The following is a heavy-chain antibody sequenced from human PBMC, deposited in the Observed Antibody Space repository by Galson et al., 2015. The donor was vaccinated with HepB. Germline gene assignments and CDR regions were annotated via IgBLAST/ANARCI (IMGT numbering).Heavy chain of an antibody. Sequence: QSGAEVKKPGESLRISCKGSGYSFTSYWISWVRQMPGKGLEWMGRIDPSDSYTNYSPSFQGHVTISADKSISTAYLQWSSLKASDTAMYYCASPVAAAWRPLGDYYYYMDVWGKGTTVTVSS. CDR3: ASPVAAAWRPLGDYYYYMDV. J-gene: IGHJ6*03. D-gene: IGHD6-13*01. V-gene: IGHV5-10-1*01. CDR2: IDPSDSYT. CDR1: GYSFTSYW.